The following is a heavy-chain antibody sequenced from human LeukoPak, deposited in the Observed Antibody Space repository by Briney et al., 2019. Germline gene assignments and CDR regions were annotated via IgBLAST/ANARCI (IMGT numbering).Heavy chain of an antibody. D-gene: IGHD3-16*01. CDR3: ARDSQGGGFDY. CDR1: GGTFSSYA. Sequence: AASVKVSCKASGGTFSSYAISWVRQAPGQGLEWMGGIIPIFGTANYAQKFQGRVTITADESTSTAYMELSNLRSEDTAVYYCARDSQGGGFDYWGQGTLVTVSS. CDR2: IIPIFGTA. V-gene: IGHV1-69*13. J-gene: IGHJ4*02.